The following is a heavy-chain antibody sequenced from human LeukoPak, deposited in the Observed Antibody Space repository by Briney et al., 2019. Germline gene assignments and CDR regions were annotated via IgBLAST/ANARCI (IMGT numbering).Heavy chain of an antibody. CDR1: GFTFSSYS. CDR3: ARGLGDNYDILTGALGY. CDR2: ISSSSSTI. Sequence: GGSLRLSCAASGFTFSSYSMNWVRQAPGKGLEWVSYISSSSSTIYYADSVKGRFTISRDNAKISLYLQMNSLRAEDTAVYYCARGLGDNYDILTGALGYWGQGTLVTVSS. D-gene: IGHD3-9*01. V-gene: IGHV3-48*01. J-gene: IGHJ4*02.